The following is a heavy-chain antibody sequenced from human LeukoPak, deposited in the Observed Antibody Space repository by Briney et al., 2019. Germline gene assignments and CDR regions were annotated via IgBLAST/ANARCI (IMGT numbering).Heavy chain of an antibody. CDR3: ARALRHSSPFDY. J-gene: IGHJ4*02. Sequence: PGGSLRLSCAASGFTFSSYWMHWVRQAPGKGLAWVSRINSDGSSTSCADSVKGRFTISRDNAKNTLYLQMNRLRAEDTAVYYCARALRHSSPFDYWGQGTLVTVSS. CDR2: INSDGSST. CDR1: GFTFSSYW. V-gene: IGHV3-74*01. D-gene: IGHD6-13*01.